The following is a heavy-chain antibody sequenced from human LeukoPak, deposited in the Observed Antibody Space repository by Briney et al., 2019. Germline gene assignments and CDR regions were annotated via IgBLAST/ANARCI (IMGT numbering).Heavy chain of an antibody. CDR3: ARDSIVVVPAASPRNDYYYYYGMDV. CDR2: IYYTGST. CDR1: GGSVSSYY. D-gene: IGHD2-2*01. V-gene: IGHV4-59*02. J-gene: IGHJ6*02. Sequence: SETLSLTCTVSGGSVSSYYWSWIRQPPGKGLEWIGYIYYTGSTDYNPSLKSRVAISVDTSKNQFSLKLSSVTAADTAVYYCARDSIVVVPAASPRNDYYYYYGMDVWGQGTTVTVSS.